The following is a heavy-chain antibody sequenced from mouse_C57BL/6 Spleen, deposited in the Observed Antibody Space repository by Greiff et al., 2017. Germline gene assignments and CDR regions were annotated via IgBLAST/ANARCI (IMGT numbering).Heavy chain of an antibody. J-gene: IGHJ3*01. CDR1: GYTFTSYW. Sequence: QLQQPGAELVMPGASVKLSCKASGYTFTSYWMHWVKQRPGQGLEWIGEIDPSDSYTNYNQKFKGKSTLTVDKSSSTAYMQLSSLTSEDSAVYYCARKDYGSSYGGFAYWGQGTLVTVSA. D-gene: IGHD1-1*01. CDR3: ARKDYGSSYGGFAY. CDR2: IDPSDSYT. V-gene: IGHV1-69*01.